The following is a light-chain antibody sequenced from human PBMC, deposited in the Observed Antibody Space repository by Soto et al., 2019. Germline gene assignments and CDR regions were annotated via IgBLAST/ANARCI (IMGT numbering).Light chain of an antibody. CDR1: SSDVGGYNY. J-gene: IGLJ1*01. Sequence: QSVLTQPASVSGCPGQSITISCTGTSSDVGGYNYVSWYQQHPGKAPKLMIYDVSNRPSGVSNRFSGSKSGNTASLTISGLQAEDEADYSCSSYTSSSLYVFGTGTKVTVL. V-gene: IGLV2-14*01. CDR3: SSYTSSSLYV. CDR2: DVS.